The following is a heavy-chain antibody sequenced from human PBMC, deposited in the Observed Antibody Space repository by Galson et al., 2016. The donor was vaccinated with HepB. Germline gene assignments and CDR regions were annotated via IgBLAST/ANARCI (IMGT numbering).Heavy chain of an antibody. J-gene: IGHJ4*02. V-gene: IGHV4-39*01. CDR2: IYYRGIT. Sequence: DTLSLTCTVSGGSISSNIYLCAWVRQPPGKGLEWIGTIYYRGITYYNPSLKSRLTMDVDTSKNQFSLKLSSVTAADTSVYYCARLVPGGTFFDSWGQGTLVTVSS. D-gene: IGHD1-14*01. CDR1: GGSISSNIYL. CDR3: ARLVPGGTFFDS.